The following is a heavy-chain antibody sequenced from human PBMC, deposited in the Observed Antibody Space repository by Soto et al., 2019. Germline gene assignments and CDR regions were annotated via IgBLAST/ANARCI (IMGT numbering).Heavy chain of an antibody. CDR1: GYTFTSYD. CDR3: ASGGATTYYDFGSGCCRWFDP. Sequence: ASVKVSCKASGYTFTSYDINWVRQATGQGLEWMGWMNPNSGNTGYAQKFQGRVTITADESTSTAYMELSSLRSEDTAVYYCASGGATTYYDFGSGCCRWFDPWGQGSLVTVAS. V-gene: IGHV1-8*01. D-gene: IGHD3-3*01. J-gene: IGHJ5*02. CDR2: MNPNSGNT.